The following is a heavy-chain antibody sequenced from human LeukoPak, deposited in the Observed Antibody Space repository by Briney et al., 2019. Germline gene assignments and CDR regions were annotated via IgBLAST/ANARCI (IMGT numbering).Heavy chain of an antibody. CDR1: GGTFSSYA. D-gene: IGHD5-24*01. V-gene: IGHV1-69*04. CDR3: ARDLRDGYNSPFYYYYYGMDV. J-gene: IGHJ6*02. Sequence: ASVKVSCKASGGTFSSYAISWVRQAPGQGLEWMGRIIPILGIANYAQKFQGRVTITADKSTSTAYMELSSLRSEDTAVYYCARDLRDGYNSPFYYYYYGMDVWGQGTTVTVSS. CDR2: IIPILGIA.